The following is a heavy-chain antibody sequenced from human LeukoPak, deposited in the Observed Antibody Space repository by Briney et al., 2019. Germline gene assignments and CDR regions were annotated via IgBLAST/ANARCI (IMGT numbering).Heavy chain of an antibody. CDR1: GGSISSGGYY. CDR3: AVVGTNYGDYEAANY. CDR2: IYYSGTT. Sequence: PSQTLSLTCTVSGGSISSGGYYWSWIRQHPGKGLEWIGYIYYSGTTYYNPSLKSRVTISVDTSKNRFSLKLSSVTAADTAVYYCAVVGTNYGDYEAANYWGQGTLVTVSS. J-gene: IGHJ4*02. V-gene: IGHV4-31*03. D-gene: IGHD4-17*01.